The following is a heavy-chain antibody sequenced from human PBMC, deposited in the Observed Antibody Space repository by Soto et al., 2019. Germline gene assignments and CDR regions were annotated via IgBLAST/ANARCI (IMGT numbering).Heavy chain of an antibody. V-gene: IGHV3-23*01. CDR1: GFTFNTYG. Sequence: RGSLIISCASSGFTFNTYGVSWVRQAPGKGLEWVSTVTITGGSAYYADSVQGRFSISRDRSNYTVSLLLSSLRVDDTAIYYCAKQSSPEGWFDPWGQGTMVTVSS. D-gene: IGHD6-19*01. CDR3: AKQSSPEGWFDP. CDR2: VTITGGSA. J-gene: IGHJ5*02.